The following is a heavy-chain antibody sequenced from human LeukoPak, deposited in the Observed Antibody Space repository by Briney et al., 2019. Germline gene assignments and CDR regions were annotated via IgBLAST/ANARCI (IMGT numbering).Heavy chain of an antibody. CDR3: ARSTSGLYFWADT. D-gene: IGHD1-26*01. CDR2: IYYSGST. V-gene: IGHV4-30-4*01. Sequence: PSETLSLTCTVSGGSISSGDYYWSWIRQPPGKGLEWIGYIYYSGSTYYNPSLKSRVTISVDTSKNQFSLKLSSVTAADTAVYYCARSTSGLYFWADTWSQGSRVTVSS. J-gene: IGHJ4*02. CDR1: GGSISSGDYY.